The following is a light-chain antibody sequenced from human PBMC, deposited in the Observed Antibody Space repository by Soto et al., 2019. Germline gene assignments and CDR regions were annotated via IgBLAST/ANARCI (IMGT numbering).Light chain of an antibody. J-gene: IGLJ2*01. CDR3: CSYAGSSTFKV. Sequence: QPASVSGSPGQSITISCTGTSSDVGSYNLVSWYQQHPGKAPKLMIYEGSKRPSGVSNRFSGSKSGNTASLTISGLQAEDEADYYCCSYAGSSTFKVFGGGTKLTVL. CDR2: EGS. V-gene: IGLV2-23*03. CDR1: SSDVGSYNL.